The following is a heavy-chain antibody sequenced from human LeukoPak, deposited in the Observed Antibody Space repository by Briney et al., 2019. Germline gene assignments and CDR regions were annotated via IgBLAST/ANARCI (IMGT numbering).Heavy chain of an antibody. Sequence: SVKVSCKASGGTFSSYAISWVRQAPGQGLEWMGGIIPIFGTANYAQKFQGRVTITADESTSTAYMELSSMRSEDTAVYYCAREAITIFGVVRTQTTYGPHRFDPWGQGTLVTVSS. J-gene: IGHJ5*02. CDR1: GGTFSSYA. D-gene: IGHD3-3*01. CDR2: IIPIFGTA. V-gene: IGHV1-69*13. CDR3: AREAITIFGVVRTQTTYGPHRFDP.